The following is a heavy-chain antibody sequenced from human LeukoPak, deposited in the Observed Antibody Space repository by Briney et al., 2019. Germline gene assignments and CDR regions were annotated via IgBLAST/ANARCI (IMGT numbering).Heavy chain of an antibody. CDR3: ASGLYDSSAFDI. D-gene: IGHD3-22*01. CDR1: GYSFTSYW. CDR2: IYPGDSDI. Sequence: GESLKIFCKGSGYSFTSYWIGWVRQLPGKGLEWMGIIYPGDSDIRYSPSFQGHVTISADKSISTAYLQWSSLKASDTAMYYCASGLYDSSAFDIWGQGTMVTVSS. V-gene: IGHV5-51*01. J-gene: IGHJ3*02.